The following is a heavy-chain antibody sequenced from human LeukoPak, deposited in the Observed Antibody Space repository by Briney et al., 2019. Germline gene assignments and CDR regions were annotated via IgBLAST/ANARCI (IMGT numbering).Heavy chain of an antibody. V-gene: IGHV3-23*01. Sequence: GGSLRLSCAASGFTFSSYAMTWVRQAPGKGLEWVSAINDNGVSTYYADSVKGRFTISKDNAKNSLYLRMNSLRAEDTALYHCARNNGMDVWGQGTTVIVSS. J-gene: IGHJ6*02. CDR3: ARNNGMDV. CDR2: INDNGVST. CDR1: GFTFSSYA.